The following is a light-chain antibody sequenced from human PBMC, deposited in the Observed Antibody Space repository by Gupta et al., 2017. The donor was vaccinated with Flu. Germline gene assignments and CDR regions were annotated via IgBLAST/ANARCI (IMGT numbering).Light chain of an antibody. V-gene: IGLV3-21*03. CDR1: KSASKS. CDR2: DDS. CDR3: QESYSSSDNVV. J-gene: IGLJ3*02. Sequence: GRTARITSGGDKSASKSVDWYQQRPGHAPVLVVNDDSERLTGIPERFSGSNYGNTATMTISRVEAGEAADYYCQESYSSSDNVVFGGGTKLTVL.